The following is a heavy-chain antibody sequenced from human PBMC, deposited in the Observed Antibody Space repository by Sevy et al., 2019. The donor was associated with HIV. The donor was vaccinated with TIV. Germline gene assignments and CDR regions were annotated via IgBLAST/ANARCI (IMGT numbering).Heavy chain of an antibody. CDR2: IHNNIGST. CDR3: ARGAVVIGTAATPVLDF. J-gene: IGHJ4*02. V-gene: IGHV4-59*08. CDR1: DDSINSYY. Sequence: SETLSLTCSVSDDSINSYYWSWIRQPPGKGLEWIGYIHNNIGSTSYNPSLTSRVTISVDTSKNQFSLKLTSVTAADTAVYYCARGAVVIGTAATPVLDFWGLGSLVTVSS. D-gene: IGHD2-2*01.